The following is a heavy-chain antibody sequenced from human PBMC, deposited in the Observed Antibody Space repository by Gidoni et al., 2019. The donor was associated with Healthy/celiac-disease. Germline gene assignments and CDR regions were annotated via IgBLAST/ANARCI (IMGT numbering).Heavy chain of an antibody. Sequence: EVQLVESGGGLVKPGGALRLSCAASGCTVSSYSMNWVRQAPGKGLEWVSSISSRSSYISYADSVKGRFTISRDNAKNSLYLQMNSLRAEDTAVYYCAREGGNPGVIGDYWVQGTLVTVSS. CDR1: GCTVSSYS. CDR2: ISSRSSYI. V-gene: IGHV3-21*01. D-gene: IGHD3-10*01. J-gene: IGHJ4*02. CDR3: AREGGNPGVIGDY.